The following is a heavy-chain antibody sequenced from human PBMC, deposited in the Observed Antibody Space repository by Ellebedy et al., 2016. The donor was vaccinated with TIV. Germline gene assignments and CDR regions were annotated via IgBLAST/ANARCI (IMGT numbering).Heavy chain of an antibody. J-gene: IGHJ4*02. CDR3: ARAGSGYDWLDFDY. CDR2: INAGNGNT. Sequence: ASVKVSCKASGYTFTTYAMHWVRQAPGQRLEWMGWINAGNGNTKYSQKFQGRVTITRDTSASTAYMELSSLRSEDTAVYYCARAGSGYDWLDFDYWGQGTLVTVSS. V-gene: IGHV1-3*01. D-gene: IGHD5-12*01. CDR1: GYTFTTYA.